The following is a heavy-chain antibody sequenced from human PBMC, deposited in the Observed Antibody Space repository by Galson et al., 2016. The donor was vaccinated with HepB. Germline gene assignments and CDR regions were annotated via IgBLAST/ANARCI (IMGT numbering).Heavy chain of an antibody. Sequence: TLSPTCGVSGDSISIGGYSWGWIRQPPGQGLQLMGSISDIGSTYLHPSFKGRVTLSTDRSKTQFSLHLNSVTAADTAVYYCGRASGYFDYWGQGILVTVSS. V-gene: IGHV4-30-2*01. CDR1: GDSISIGGYS. CDR3: GRASGYFDY. J-gene: IGHJ4*02. D-gene: IGHD1-26*01. CDR2: ISDIGST.